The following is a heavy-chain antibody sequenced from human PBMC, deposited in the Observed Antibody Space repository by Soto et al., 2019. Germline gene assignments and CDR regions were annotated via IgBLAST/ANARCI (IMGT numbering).Heavy chain of an antibody. V-gene: IGHV3-9*01. J-gene: IGHJ5*02. Sequence: PGGSLRLSCAAIGFTFEDHAMHWIRQVPGKGLDWVAGINWNSGITGYADSVKGRFTISRDNANNSLHLEMNSLKSEDTALYYCAKGRGALTVVSNWFDPWGQGTLVTVS. CDR3: AKGRGALTVVSNWFDP. CDR2: INWNSGIT. D-gene: IGHD3-22*01. CDR1: GFTFEDHA.